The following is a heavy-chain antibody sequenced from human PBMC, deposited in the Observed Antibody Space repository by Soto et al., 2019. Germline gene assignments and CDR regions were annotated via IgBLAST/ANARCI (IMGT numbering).Heavy chain of an antibody. CDR2: IYYSGST. CDR1: GGSISSYY. V-gene: IGHV4-59*08. Sequence: PSETLSLTCTVSGGSISSYYWSWIRQPPGKGLEWIGYIYYSGSTNYNPSLKSRVTISVDTSKNQFSLKLSSVTAAATTGYYCGGRNGSCFDYWGQGTLVPVSS. J-gene: IGHJ4*02. CDR3: GGRNGSCFDY. D-gene: IGHD2-8*01.